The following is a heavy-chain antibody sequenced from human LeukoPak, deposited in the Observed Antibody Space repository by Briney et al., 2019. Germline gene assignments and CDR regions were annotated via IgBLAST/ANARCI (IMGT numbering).Heavy chain of an antibody. J-gene: IGHJ5*02. CDR3: ARHTLMTSISTYNWFDP. D-gene: IGHD2-21*02. CDR2: IYYSGST. Sequence: SQTLSLTCTVSGGSISSGGYYWSWIRQHPGKGLEWIGYIYYSGSTYYNPSLKSRVTISVDTSKNQVSLRLNSVTAADTAIYYCARHTLMTSISTYNWFDPWGQGTLVTVSS. CDR1: GGSISSGGYY. V-gene: IGHV4-31*03.